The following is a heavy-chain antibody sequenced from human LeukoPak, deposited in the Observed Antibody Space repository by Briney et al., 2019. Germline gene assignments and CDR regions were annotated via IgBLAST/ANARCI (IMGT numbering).Heavy chain of an antibody. D-gene: IGHD1-20*01. CDR3: AINWNQGMKYFDY. J-gene: IGHJ4*02. V-gene: IGHV4-34*01. Sequence: PSETLSLTCAVYGGSFSGYYWSWIRQPPGKGLEWIGEINHSGSTNYNPSLKSRVTISVDTSKNQFSLKLSSVTAADTAVYYCAINWNQGMKYFDYWGQGTLVTVSS. CDR1: GGSFSGYY. CDR2: INHSGST.